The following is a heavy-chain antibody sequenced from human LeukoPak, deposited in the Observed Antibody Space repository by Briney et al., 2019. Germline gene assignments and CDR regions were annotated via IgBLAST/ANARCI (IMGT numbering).Heavy chain of an antibody. CDR2: IYYSGST. V-gene: IGHV4-59*08. J-gene: IGHJ5*02. Sequence: SETLSLTCTVSGGSISSYYWSWIRQPPGKGLEWIGYIYYSGSTNYNPSLKSRVTISVDTSKNQFSLNLNSVTAADTAVYYCARRRKDLNWFDPWGQGTLVTVSS. CDR1: GGSISSYY. CDR3: ARRRKDLNWFDP.